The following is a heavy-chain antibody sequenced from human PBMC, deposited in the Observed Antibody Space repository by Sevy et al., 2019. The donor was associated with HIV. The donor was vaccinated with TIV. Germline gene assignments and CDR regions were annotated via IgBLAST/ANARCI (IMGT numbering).Heavy chain of an antibody. J-gene: IGHJ3*01. CDR3: AKVLNPALESMMEVTVRSLKGFDV. Sequence: GGSLRLSCEASGFNFRSYWMSWVRQAPGKGLEWVSSISGFGNTYYADSVRGRFTISRDNAKNTLYLQMNSLRADDTAVYYCAKVLNPALESMMEVTVRSLKGFDVWGQGTMVTVSS. CDR2: ISGFGNT. V-gene: IGHV3-23*01. CDR1: GFNFRSYW. D-gene: IGHD3-22*01.